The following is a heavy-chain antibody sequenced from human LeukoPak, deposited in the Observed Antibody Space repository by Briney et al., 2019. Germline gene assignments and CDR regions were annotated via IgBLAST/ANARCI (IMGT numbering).Heavy chain of an antibody. V-gene: IGHV3-23*01. CDR3: AKGLTTHDY. D-gene: IGHD4-11*01. CDR1: GFAFISYA. CDR2: ISGSGSST. Sequence: GGSLRLSCAASGFAFISYAMSWVRQAPGKGLEWVSAISGSGSSTYYADSVKGRFTISRDNSKNMLYLQMNSLRADDTAVYYCAKGLTTHDYWGQGTLVTVSS. J-gene: IGHJ4*02.